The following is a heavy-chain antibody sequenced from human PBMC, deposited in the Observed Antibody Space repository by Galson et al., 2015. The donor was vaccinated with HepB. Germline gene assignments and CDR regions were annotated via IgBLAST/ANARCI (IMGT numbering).Heavy chain of an antibody. J-gene: IGHJ4*02. CDR1: GYTFTSYY. Sequence: SVKVSCKASGYTFTSYYMHWVRQAPGQGLEWMGIINPSGGSTSYAQKFQGRVTMTRDTPTSTVYMELSSLRSEDTAVYYCARAVLDYDSSGYENDYWGQGTLVTVSS. V-gene: IGHV1-46*01. CDR3: ARAVLDYDSSGYENDY. CDR2: INPSGGST. D-gene: IGHD3-22*01.